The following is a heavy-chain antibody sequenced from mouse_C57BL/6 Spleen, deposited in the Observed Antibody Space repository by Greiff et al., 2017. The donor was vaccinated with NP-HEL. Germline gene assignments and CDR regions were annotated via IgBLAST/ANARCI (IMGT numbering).Heavy chain of an antibody. D-gene: IGHD3-3*01. V-gene: IGHV1-81*01. CDR3: AREGGTAHYFDY. CDR1: GYTFTSYG. Sequence: QVQLQQSGAELARPGASVKLSCKASGYTFTSYGISWVKQRTGQGLEWIGEIYPRSGNTYYNEKFKGKATLTADKSSSTAYMELRSLTSEDSAVYFCAREGGTAHYFDYWGQGTTLTVSS. CDR2: IYPRSGNT. J-gene: IGHJ2*01.